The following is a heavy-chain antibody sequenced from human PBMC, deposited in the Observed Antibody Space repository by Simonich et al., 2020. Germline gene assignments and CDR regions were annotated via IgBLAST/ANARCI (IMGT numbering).Heavy chain of an antibody. CDR1: GYSISSGYY. CDR3: ARVGYSNYYYYGMDV. V-gene: IGHV4-38-2*01. CDR2: IYHSGRT. D-gene: IGHD6-13*01. J-gene: IGHJ6*02. Sequence: QVQLQESGPGLVKPSETLSLTCAVSGYSISSGYYWGWIRQPPGKGLEWIGSIYHSGRTYYNPSHKSRVTISVDTSKNQFSLKLSSVTAADTAVYYCARVGYSNYYYYGMDVWGQGTTVTVSS.